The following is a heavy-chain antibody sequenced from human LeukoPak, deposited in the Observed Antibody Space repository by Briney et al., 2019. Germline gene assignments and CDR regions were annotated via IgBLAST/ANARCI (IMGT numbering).Heavy chain of an antibody. CDR2: IIPIFGTA. J-gene: IGHJ1*01. CDR1: GGTFSSYA. V-gene: IGHV1-69*13. Sequence: GASVKASCKASGGTFSSYAISWVRQAPGQGLEWMGGIIPIFGTANYAQKFQGRVTITADESTSTAYMELSSLRSEDTAVYYCARDSPQYGLEYFQHWGQGTLVTVSS. CDR3: ARDSPQYGLEYFQH. D-gene: IGHD4-17*01.